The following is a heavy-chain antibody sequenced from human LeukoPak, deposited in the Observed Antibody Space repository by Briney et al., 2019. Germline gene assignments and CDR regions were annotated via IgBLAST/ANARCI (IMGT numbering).Heavy chain of an antibody. CDR2: INPNSGGT. CDR1: GYTFTGYY. Sequence: ASVKVSCKASGYTFTGYYMHWVRQAPGQGLEWMGWINPNSGGTNYAQKFQGRVTMTRDTSISTAYMELSRLRSDDTAVYYCARASTIFGVVIYYFDYWGQGTLVTVSS. V-gene: IGHV1-2*02. D-gene: IGHD3-3*01. CDR3: ARASTIFGVVIYYFDY. J-gene: IGHJ4*02.